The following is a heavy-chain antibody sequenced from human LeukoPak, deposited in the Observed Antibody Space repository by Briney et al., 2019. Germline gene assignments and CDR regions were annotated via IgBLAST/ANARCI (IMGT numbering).Heavy chain of an antibody. V-gene: IGHV1-18*01. CDR1: GGTFSSYA. Sequence: ASVKVSCKASGGTFSSYAISWVRQAPGQGLEWMGWISAYNGNTNYAQKLQGRVTMTTDTSTSTAYMELRSLRSDDTAVYYCARSPPYYSDFWSGYMTSYYYYGMDVWGQGTTVTVSS. D-gene: IGHD3-3*01. J-gene: IGHJ6*02. CDR3: ARSPPYYSDFWSGYMTSYYYYGMDV. CDR2: ISAYNGNT.